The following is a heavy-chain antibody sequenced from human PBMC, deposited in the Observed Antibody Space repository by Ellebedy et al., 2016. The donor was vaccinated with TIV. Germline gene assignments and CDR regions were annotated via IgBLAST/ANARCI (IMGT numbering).Heavy chain of an antibody. J-gene: IGHJ4*02. CDR1: DGSFSTYW. Sequence: GSLRLXXAVYDGSFSTYWWSWIRQPPGKGLEWIGEFTPYGSTNYSPSLKSRVTILGDRSNNQFSLKLSSVTAADTAVYYCAGHPVDFDFWGQGTLVTVSS. CDR3: AGHPVDFDF. CDR2: FTPYGST. V-gene: IGHV4-34*01.